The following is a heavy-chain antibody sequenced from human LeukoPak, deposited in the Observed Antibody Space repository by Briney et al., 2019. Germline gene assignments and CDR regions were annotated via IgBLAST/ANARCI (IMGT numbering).Heavy chain of an antibody. CDR1: GFPFSSYG. CDR2: IRYDGSNK. J-gene: IGHJ4*02. Sequence: GSLRLSFAASGFPFSSYGMHWVRPAPGKGLEWVAFIRYDGSNKYYADSVKGRFTISRDNSKNTLYLQMNSLRAEDTAVYYCAKDPQIFCSSTSCYCVDYWGQGTLVTVSS. D-gene: IGHD2-2*01. V-gene: IGHV3-30*02. CDR3: AKDPQIFCSSTSCYCVDY.